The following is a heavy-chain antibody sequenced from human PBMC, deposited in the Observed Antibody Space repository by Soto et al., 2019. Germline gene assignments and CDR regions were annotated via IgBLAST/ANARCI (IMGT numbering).Heavy chain of an antibody. V-gene: IGHV5-10-1*01. CDR2: IDXXXXXT. J-gene: IGHJ4*02. CDR3: ARLTTVTTLV. D-gene: IGHD4-17*01. Sequence: PGESLKISCKGSGYSFTSYWISWVRQMPGKGLEXXGXIDXXXXXTXXXPSFQGHVTISADKSISTAYLQWSSLKASDTAMYYCARLTTVTTLVWGQGTLVTVSS. CDR1: GYSFTSYW.